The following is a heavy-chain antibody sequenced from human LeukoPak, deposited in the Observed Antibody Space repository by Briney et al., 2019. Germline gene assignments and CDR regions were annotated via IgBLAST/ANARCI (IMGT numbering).Heavy chain of an antibody. CDR2: MNPNSGNT. CDR1: GYTFTSYD. V-gene: IGHV1-8*01. D-gene: IGHD3-22*01. Sequence: AASVKVSCKASGYTFTSYDINWVRQATGQGLEWMGWMNPNSGNTGYAQKFQGRVTMTRNTSISTAYMELSSLRSEDSAVYFCARHSSRGHYYDFDFWGQGSLVTVSS. J-gene: IGHJ4*02. CDR3: ARHSSRGHYYDFDF.